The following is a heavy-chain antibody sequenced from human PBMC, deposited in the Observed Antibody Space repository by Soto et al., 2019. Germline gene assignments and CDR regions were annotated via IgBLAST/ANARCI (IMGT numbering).Heavy chain of an antibody. CDR1: GFTFSSYG. CDR3: ARDHCSSTSCSGGWFDP. Sequence: PGGSLRLSCAASGFTFSSYGMHWVRQAPGKGLEWVAVIWYDGSNKYYADSVKGRFTISRDNSKSTLYLQMNSLRAEDTAVYYCARDHCSSTSCSGGWFDPWGQGTLVTVSS. V-gene: IGHV3-33*01. J-gene: IGHJ5*02. D-gene: IGHD2-2*01. CDR2: IWYDGSNK.